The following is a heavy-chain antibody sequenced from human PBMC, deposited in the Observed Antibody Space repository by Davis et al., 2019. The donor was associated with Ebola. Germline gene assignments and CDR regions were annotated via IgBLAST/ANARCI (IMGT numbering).Heavy chain of an antibody. CDR1: GYTFTLYD. D-gene: IGHD4-17*01. CDR3: AKVGGYGDYEDYFDH. Sequence: ASVKVSCKASGYTFTLYDIHWVRQAPGQGLEWVGWMNPGTNNTGSVQKFQGRVTMSVNASINTAYMELSSLRSDDTAVYYCAKVGGYGDYEDYFDHWGQGILVTVSS. CDR2: MNPGTNNT. J-gene: IGHJ4*02. V-gene: IGHV1-8*01.